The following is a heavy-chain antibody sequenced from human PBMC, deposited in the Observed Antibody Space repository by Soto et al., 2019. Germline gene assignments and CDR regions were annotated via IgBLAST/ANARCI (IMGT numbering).Heavy chain of an antibody. CDR1: GGSFSGYY. CDR2: INHSGST. J-gene: IGHJ5*02. V-gene: IGHV4-34*01. CDR3: ARFSTMVRRLDP. D-gene: IGHD3-10*01. Sequence: PSETLSLTCAVYGGSFSGYYWSWIRQPPGKGLEWIGEINHSGSTNYNPSLKSRVTISVDTSKNQFPQKLSSVTAADTAVYYCARFSTMVRRLDPWGQGTLVTVSS.